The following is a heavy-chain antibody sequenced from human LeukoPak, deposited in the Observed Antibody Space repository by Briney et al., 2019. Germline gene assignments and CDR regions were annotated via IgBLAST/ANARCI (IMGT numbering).Heavy chain of an antibody. D-gene: IGHD5-18*01. CDR2: IYYSGST. Sequence: PSETLSLTCTVSGGSISSYYWSWIRQPPGKGLEWIGHIYYSGSTNYNPSLKSRVTISVDTSKNQFSLKLSSVTAADTAVYYCASLRGYSYGYVFDYWGQGTLVTVSS. V-gene: IGHV4-59*08. CDR3: ASLRGYSYGYVFDY. J-gene: IGHJ4*02. CDR1: GGSISSYY.